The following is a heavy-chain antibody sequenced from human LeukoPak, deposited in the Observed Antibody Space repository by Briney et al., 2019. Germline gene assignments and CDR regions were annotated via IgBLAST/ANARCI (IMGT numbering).Heavy chain of an antibody. CDR1: GFTFSTYG. V-gene: IGHV3-23*01. CDR3: AKQGNYDILTGYYTHLY. J-gene: IGHJ4*02. Sequence: TGGSLRLSCAASGFTFSTYGMSWVRQAPGKGLEWVSAISGSGESTYYADSVKGRFTISRDNSKNTLYLQMNGLRAEDTAVYYCAKQGNYDILTGYYTHLYWGQGTLVTVSS. D-gene: IGHD3-9*01. CDR2: ISGSGEST.